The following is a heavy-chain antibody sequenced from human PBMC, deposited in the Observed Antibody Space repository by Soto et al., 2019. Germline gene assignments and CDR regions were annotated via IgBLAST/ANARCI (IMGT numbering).Heavy chain of an antibody. CDR3: ATVGYCSEDSCYTLTIRYGMDV. V-gene: IGHV3-30-3*01. CDR1: GFTFSEYG. CDR2: ISHRGDNK. J-gene: IGHJ6*02. Sequence: QVHLVESGGGVVQPGRSLRLSCEASGFTFSEYGMHWVRQAPDKGLEWVAGISHRGDNKYIADSVKGRFTISRDNSKNMLFLQMTSMRVEDTAVYHCATVGYCSEDSCYTLTIRYGMDVWGQGTTVIVSS. D-gene: IGHD2-15*01.